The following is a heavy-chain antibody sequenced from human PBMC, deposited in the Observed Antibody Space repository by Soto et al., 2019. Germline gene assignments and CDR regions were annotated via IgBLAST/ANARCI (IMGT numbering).Heavy chain of an antibody. V-gene: IGHV4-31*03. Sequence: SDTLSLTCPVSGFSISSGVYYWSWIRQHPGKGLEWIGYIYYSGSTYYNPSLKSRVTISVDTSKNQFSLKLSSVTAADTAVYYCARAPSIAARPFQVDCWGQGTLVTVSS. D-gene: IGHD6-6*01. CDR3: ARAPSIAARPFQVDC. CDR2: IYYSGST. CDR1: GFSISSGVYY. J-gene: IGHJ4*02.